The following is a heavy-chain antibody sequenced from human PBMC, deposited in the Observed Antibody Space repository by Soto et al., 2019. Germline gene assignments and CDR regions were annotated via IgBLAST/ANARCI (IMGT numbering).Heavy chain of an antibody. J-gene: IGHJ6*02. CDR1: GYSFTTYG. CDR3: AREGPAPYSYYGMDV. Sequence: QVQLVQSGGEVKKPGASVKVSCKTSGYSFTTYGISWVRQAPGQGLEWIGWISAYNGNTNYAQKIQGRVTMTTDTSRTTAYMELRSLRSNDKAMHYCAREGPAPYSYYGMDVWGQGSTVTVSS. V-gene: IGHV1-18*01. CDR2: ISAYNGNT.